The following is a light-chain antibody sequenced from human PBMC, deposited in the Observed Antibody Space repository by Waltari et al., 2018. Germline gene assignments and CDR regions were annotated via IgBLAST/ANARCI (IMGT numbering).Light chain of an antibody. Sequence: QSVLTQPPSVSGAPGQRVTISCTGSGSNIGAGYDVHWYQPLPRAAPKLLLYGSTSRPLGVPARFFGSTSGTSASLAITGLQAEDEADYYCQSYDTSLSVVFGGGTKLTVL. CDR2: GST. V-gene: IGLV1-40*01. J-gene: IGLJ3*02. CDR1: GSNIGAGYD. CDR3: QSYDTSLSVV.